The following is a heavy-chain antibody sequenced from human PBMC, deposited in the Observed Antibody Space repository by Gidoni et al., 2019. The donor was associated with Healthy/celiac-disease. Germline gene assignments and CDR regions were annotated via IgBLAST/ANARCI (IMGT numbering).Heavy chain of an antibody. J-gene: IGHJ4*02. CDR2: INHSGST. V-gene: IGHV4-34*01. Sequence: QVQLQQWGAGLLKPSETLSLTCAVYGGSFSGYYWSWIRQPPGKGLGWIGEINHSGSTNYNPSLKSRVTISVDTSKNQFSLKLSSVTAADTAVYYCARGRRGWIDYWGQGTLVTVSS. CDR1: GGSFSGYY. CDR3: ARGRRGWIDY. D-gene: IGHD6-19*01.